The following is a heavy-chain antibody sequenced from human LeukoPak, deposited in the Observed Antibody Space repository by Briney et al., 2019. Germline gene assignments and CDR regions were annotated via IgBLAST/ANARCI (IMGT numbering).Heavy chain of an antibody. CDR1: GGSISSYY. CDR2: IYYSGST. J-gene: IGHJ3*02. D-gene: IGHD5-24*01. Sequence: SETLSLTCTVSGGSISSYYWSWIRQPPGKGLEWIGYIYYSGSTNYNPSLKSRVTISVDTSENQFSLKLSSVTAADTAVYYCARDRDGYNAFDIWGQGTMVTVSS. CDR3: ARDRDGYNAFDI. V-gene: IGHV4-59*01.